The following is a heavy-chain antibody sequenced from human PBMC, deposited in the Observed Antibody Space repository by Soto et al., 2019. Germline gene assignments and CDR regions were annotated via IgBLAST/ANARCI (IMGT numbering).Heavy chain of an antibody. V-gene: IGHV3-30-3*01. CDR3: ASSSGSGYQNFFDP. CDR1: GFNFNSYA. D-gene: IGHD3-22*01. J-gene: IGHJ5*02. CDR2: ISYDGNNK. Sequence: GGSLRLSCAASGFNFNSYAMHWVRQAPGEGLEWVAVISYDGNNKCYADSVRGRFTISRDNSKNTLYLQMDSLRTEDTAVYYCASSSGSGYQNFFDPWGQGSLVTVS.